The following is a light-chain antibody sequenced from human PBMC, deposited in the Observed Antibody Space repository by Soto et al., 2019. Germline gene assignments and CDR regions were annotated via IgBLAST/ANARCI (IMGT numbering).Light chain of an antibody. J-gene: IGKJ2*01. CDR3: QQYGSSRNT. CDR2: DAF. CDR1: QSVSNY. Sequence: DIVLTQSPATLSLSPGERATLSCRASQSVSNYLAWYQQKPGQAPRLLIYDAFNRATGIPPRFSGSGSATDFTLTISRVEPEDFAVYYCQQYGSSRNTFGQGTKVDIK. V-gene: IGKV3-11*01.